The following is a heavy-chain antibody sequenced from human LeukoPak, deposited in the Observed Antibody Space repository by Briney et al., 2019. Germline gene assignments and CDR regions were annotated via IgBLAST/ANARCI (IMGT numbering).Heavy chain of an antibody. CDR2: IDHGGST. V-gene: IGHV4-34*01. CDR3: ARFSSLTWGDWGDAFDV. Sequence: SETLSLSCTIYSGSFGDDYWGWIRQAPGKGLEWIGEIDHGGSTNYNPSLASRVIVSRNTSKNRFFLNVTSVTVADTALYYCARFSSLTWGDWGDAFDVWGRGTMVTVSS. D-gene: IGHD2-21*02. CDR1: SGSFGDDY. J-gene: IGHJ3*01.